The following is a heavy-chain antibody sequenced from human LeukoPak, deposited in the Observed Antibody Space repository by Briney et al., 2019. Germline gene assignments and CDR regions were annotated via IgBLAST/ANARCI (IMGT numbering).Heavy chain of an antibody. V-gene: IGHV3-21*01. CDR3: ARDLEGGADY. CDR1: GFTFSSYS. CDR2: ISSSSSFI. D-gene: IGHD3-16*01. J-gene: IGHJ4*02. Sequence: PGGSLRLSCAASGFTFSSYSMNWVRQAPGKGLEWVSSISSSSSFIYYADSVKGRFTISRDNAKNSLYLQMNSLRVEDTAVYYCARDLEGGADYWGQGTLVTVSS.